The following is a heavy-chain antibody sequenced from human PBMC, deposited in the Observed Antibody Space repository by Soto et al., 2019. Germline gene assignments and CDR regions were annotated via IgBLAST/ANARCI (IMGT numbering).Heavy chain of an antibody. CDR1: GYTFTKYT. D-gene: IGHD2-15*01. Sequence: QVQLVQSGAEVKKPGASVKVSCKTSGYTFTKYTIHWVRQAPGQRLEWMGRINAGSGNTEYSQRLQGRVTIVRDTSATTVYMELSSLRSEDTAVYYCARGEGYCSGGGCYRWFDHWGQGTLVTVSS. CDR2: INAGSGNT. CDR3: ARGEGYCSGGGCYRWFDH. J-gene: IGHJ5*02. V-gene: IGHV1-3*01.